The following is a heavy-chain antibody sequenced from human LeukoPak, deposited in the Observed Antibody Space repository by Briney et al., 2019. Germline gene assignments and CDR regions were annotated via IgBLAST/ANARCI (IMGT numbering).Heavy chain of an antibody. D-gene: IGHD3-10*01. CDR1: GYSFTSYW. V-gene: IGHV5-51*01. CDR2: IYPGDSDT. CDR3: ARSLSITMVRGVIIRLRHAFDI. J-gene: IGHJ3*02. Sequence: GESLKISCKGSGYSFTSYWIGWVRQMPGKGLEWMGIIYPGDSDTRYSPSFQGQVTISADKSISTAYLQWSSLKASDTAMYYCARSLSITMVRGVIIRLRHAFDIWGQGTMVTVSS.